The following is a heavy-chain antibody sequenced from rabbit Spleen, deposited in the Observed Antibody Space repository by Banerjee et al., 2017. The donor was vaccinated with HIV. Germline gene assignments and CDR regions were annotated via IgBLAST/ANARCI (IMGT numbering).Heavy chain of an antibody. D-gene: IGHD6-1*01. Sequence: QSLEESGGDLVKPGASLTLTCTASGFSFSSSYYMCWVRQAPGKGLEWIACIYTSSYSTWYASWVNGRFTISKTSSTTVTLQLNSLTGADTATYFCARDGSIYGHFSLWGPGTLVTVS. CDR1: GFSFSSSYY. CDR2: IYTSSYST. V-gene: IGHV1S40*01. CDR3: ARDGSIYGHFSL. J-gene: IGHJ4*01.